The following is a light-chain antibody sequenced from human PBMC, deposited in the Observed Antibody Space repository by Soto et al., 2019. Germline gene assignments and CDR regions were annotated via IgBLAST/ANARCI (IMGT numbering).Light chain of an antibody. V-gene: IGKV3-20*01. CDR1: QSVGTR. CDR3: QHNQSCHPFT. J-gene: IGKJ5*01. Sequence: EILLTQSPDTLSLSPGERATLSCRAAQSVGTRLAWYQHKTGQAPRLLISGASSRATGIPDRCTGSGSETSFSLPSSRLEPEDFALYYCQHNQSCHPFTFGHGTRLELK. CDR2: GAS.